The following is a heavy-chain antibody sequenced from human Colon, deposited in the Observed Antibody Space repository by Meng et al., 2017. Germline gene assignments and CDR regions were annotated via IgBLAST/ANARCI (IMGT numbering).Heavy chain of an antibody. V-gene: IGHV3-48*03. J-gene: IGHJ6*02. CDR3: ARDRGAYGMDV. Sequence: GESLKISCAASGFRFSDYVMNWVRQAPGKGLEWVSCIRDSGSTKYYADSVKGRFAISRDNAKNSLYLQMNSLRGDDTAVYYCARDRGAYGMDVWGQGTTVTVSS. CDR2: IRDSGSTK. D-gene: IGHD2-15*01. CDR1: GFRFSDYV.